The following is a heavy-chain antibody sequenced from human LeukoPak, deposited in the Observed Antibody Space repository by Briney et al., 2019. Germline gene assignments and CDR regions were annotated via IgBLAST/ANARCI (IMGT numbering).Heavy chain of an antibody. CDR1: GFSFSTYW. Sequence: GGSLRLSCAASGFSFSTYWMTWVRQAAGKGLEWVANIEPAGSETYYVDPVKGRFTISRDSAKNLLYLQMNSLRAEDTAVYYCGRFGDEAAVDYWGQGTLVTVSS. D-gene: IGHD3-10*01. V-gene: IGHV3-7*01. J-gene: IGHJ4*02. CDR3: GRFGDEAAVDY. CDR2: IEPAGSET.